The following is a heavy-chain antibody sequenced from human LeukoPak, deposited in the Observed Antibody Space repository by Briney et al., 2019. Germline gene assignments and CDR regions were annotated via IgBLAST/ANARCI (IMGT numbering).Heavy chain of an antibody. CDR1: GFTFSRYR. CDR2: LSKCSSYI. Sequence: KSGDSLTLSCSASGFTFSRYRMMCLRQARGKAREGVSSLSKCSSYIYYPDSAKGRFTISRDHATISLYLQMNSLRAEDTAVYYCARDRVVLGVDHYYMDVWGKGTPVTVSS. CDR3: ARDRVVLGVDHYYMDV. V-gene: IGHV3-21*01. J-gene: IGHJ6*03. D-gene: IGHD3-3*01.